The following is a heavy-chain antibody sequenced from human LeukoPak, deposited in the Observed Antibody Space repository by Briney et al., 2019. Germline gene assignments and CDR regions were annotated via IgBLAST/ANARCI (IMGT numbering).Heavy chain of an antibody. J-gene: IGHJ4*02. CDR2: IKPDGTTK. D-gene: IGHD4-17*01. V-gene: IGHV3-7*01. CDR1: GFPFSSYS. CDR3: AKLATVTAFDY. Sequence: GGSLRLSCAASGFPFSSYSMTWVRQAPGKGLEWVANIKPDGTTKFYVDSVKGRFTISRDNSKNTLYLQMNSLRAEDTAVYYCAKLATVTAFDYWGQGTLVTVSS.